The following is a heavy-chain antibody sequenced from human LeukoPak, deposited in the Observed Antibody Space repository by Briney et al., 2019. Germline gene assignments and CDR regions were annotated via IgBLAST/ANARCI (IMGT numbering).Heavy chain of an antibody. V-gene: IGHV3-72*01. D-gene: IGHD3-3*01. CDR3: VGNFLGY. J-gene: IGHJ4*02. CDR2: TRNKANSYTT. Sequence: PGWSLRLSCAASGFTFSDHYMDWIRQAPGKGLEWVGRTRNKANSYTTEYAASVMGRFTISRVDSKNSLYLQMNSLKTEDTAVYYCVGNFLGYWGQGTLVTVSS. CDR1: GFTFSDHY.